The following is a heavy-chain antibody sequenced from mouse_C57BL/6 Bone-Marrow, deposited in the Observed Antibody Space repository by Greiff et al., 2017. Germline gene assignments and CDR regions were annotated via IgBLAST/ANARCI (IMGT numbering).Heavy chain of an antibody. CDR1: GYTFTSYG. V-gene: IGHV1-81*01. CDR3: ASGRQLRQYYFDY. CDR2: IYPRSGNT. Sequence: QVQLQQSGAELARPGASVKLSCKASGYTFTSYGISWVKQRTGQGLEWIGEIYPRSGNTYYNEKFKGKATQTADKSSSTAYMELRSLTSEDSAVYFCASGRQLRQYYFDYWGQGTTLTVSS. J-gene: IGHJ2*01. D-gene: IGHD3-2*02.